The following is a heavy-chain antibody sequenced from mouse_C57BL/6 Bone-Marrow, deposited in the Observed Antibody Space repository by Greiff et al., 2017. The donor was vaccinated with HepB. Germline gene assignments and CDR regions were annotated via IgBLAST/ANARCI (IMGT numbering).Heavy chain of an antibody. J-gene: IGHJ1*03. V-gene: IGHV1-53*01. CDR1: GYTFTSYW. D-gene: IGHD1-1*01. CDR3: ARLGVIGTRYFDV. CDR2: INPSNGGT. Sequence: QVQLQQPGAELVKPGASVKLSCKASGYTFTSYWMPWVKQRPGQGLEWIGNINPSNGGTNYNEKFKSKATLTVDKSSSTAYMQLSSLTSEDSAVYYCARLGVIGTRYFDVWGTGTTVTVSS.